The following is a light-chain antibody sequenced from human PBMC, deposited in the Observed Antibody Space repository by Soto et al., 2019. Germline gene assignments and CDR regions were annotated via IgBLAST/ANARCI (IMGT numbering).Light chain of an antibody. V-gene: IGKV3D-15*01. CDR1: QTVSTN. Sequence: EIVMTQSPATLSVSPGERATLSCRASQTVSTNYLAWYQQKPGQAPRLLIYGASSRATGIPDRFSGSGSGTEFTLTISSLQPDDFATYYCQHYNSYSEAFGQGTKVDIK. CDR2: GAS. J-gene: IGKJ1*01. CDR3: QHYNSYSEA.